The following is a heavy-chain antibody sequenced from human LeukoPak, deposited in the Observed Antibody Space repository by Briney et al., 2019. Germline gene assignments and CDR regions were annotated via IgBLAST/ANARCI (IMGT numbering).Heavy chain of an antibody. CDR1: GGSISSYY. CDR2: IYYSGST. Sequence: SETLSLTCTVSGGSISSYYWSWIRQPPGKGLEWIGYIYYSGSTNYNPSLKSRVTISVDTSKNQFSLKLSSVTAADTAVYYCARTYYYGSGSYYFGYWGQGTLVTVSS. D-gene: IGHD3-10*01. V-gene: IGHV4-59*12. CDR3: ARTYYYGSGSYYFGY. J-gene: IGHJ4*02.